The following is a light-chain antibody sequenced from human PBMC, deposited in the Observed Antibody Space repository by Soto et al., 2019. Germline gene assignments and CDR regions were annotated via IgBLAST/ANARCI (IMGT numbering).Light chain of an antibody. CDR2: EVN. V-gene: IGLV2-14*01. Sequence: QSVLTQPASVSASPGQSITISCTGTSSDVGGYKFVSWYQHHPGKAPKLMIYEVNNRPSGVSNRFSGSKSGNTASLTISGLQAEDEAEYYCSSYTNINTRACVFGTGTKVTVL. CDR1: SSDVGGYKF. J-gene: IGLJ1*01. CDR3: SSYTNINTRACV.